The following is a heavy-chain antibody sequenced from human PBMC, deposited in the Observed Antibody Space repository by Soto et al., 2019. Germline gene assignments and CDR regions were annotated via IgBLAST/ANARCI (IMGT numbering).Heavy chain of an antibody. J-gene: IGHJ5*02. V-gene: IGHV1-18*04. CDR3: ARGHPIPYDFWSGYRPHNWFDP. Sequence: ASVKVSCKASGYTFTSYGISWVRQAPGQGLEWMGWISAYNGNTNYAQKLQGRVTMTTDTSTSTAYMELRSLRSDDTAVYYCARGHPIPYDFWSGYRPHNWFDPWGQGTLVTVSS. CDR2: ISAYNGNT. D-gene: IGHD3-3*01. CDR1: GYTFTSYG.